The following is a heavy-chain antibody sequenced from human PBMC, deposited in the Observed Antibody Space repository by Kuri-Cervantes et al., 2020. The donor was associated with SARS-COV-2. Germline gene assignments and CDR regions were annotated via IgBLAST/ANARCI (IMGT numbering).Heavy chain of an antibody. Sequence: SQTLSLTCAVYGGSFSGYYWSWIRQPPGKGLEWIGEINHSGSTNYNPSLKSRATISVDTSKNQFSLKLSSVTAADTAVYYCARVGPSSSKNYFDYWGQGTLVTVSS. CDR1: GGSFSGYY. J-gene: IGHJ4*02. V-gene: IGHV4-34*01. CDR2: INHSGST. D-gene: IGHD6-13*01. CDR3: ARVGPSSSKNYFDY.